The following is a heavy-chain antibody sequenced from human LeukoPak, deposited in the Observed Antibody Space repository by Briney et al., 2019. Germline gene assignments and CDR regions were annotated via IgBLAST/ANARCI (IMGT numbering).Heavy chain of an antibody. D-gene: IGHD2-2*01. V-gene: IGHV3-21*01. CDR3: ARGFVVPLSTTTSAFDI. J-gene: IGHJ3*02. CDR2: ITYSGSYI. Sequence: PGGSLRLSCVASGFTFNSYTMNWVRQAPGKGLKRVSSITYSGSYIYYADSVKGRFTISTDKVKNSLYLQMNSLRVEHTAVYYCARGFVVPLSTTTSAFDIWGQGTMVTVS. CDR1: GFTFNSYT.